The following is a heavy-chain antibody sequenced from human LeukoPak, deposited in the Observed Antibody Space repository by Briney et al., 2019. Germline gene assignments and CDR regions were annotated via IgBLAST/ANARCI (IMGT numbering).Heavy chain of an antibody. V-gene: IGHV1-2*02. J-gene: IGHJ5*02. CDR1: GYTFTGYY. CDR2: INPNSGGT. CDR3: ARDSPYSSSWSSPHSWFDP. D-gene: IGHD6-13*01. Sequence: GASVKVSCKASGYTFTGYYMHWVRQAPGQGLEWMGWINPNSGGTNYAQKFQGRVTMTRDASISTAYMELSRLRSDDTAVYYCARDSPYSSSWSSPHSWFDPWGQGTLVTVSS.